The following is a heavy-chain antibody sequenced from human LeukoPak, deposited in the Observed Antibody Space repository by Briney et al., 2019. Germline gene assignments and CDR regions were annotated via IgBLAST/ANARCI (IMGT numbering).Heavy chain of an antibody. J-gene: IGHJ4*02. CDR2: VSGSGGNT. Sequence: PGGSLRLSCAVSGFTFSSYAMSWVRQAPGEGPEWVSAVSGSGGNTYYADSVKGRFTISRDNSKNTLYLQMNSLRAEDTALYYCAKGISGWFWGPFDYWGQGTVVTVSP. D-gene: IGHD6-19*01. CDR3: AKGISGWFWGPFDY. CDR1: GFTFSSYA. V-gene: IGHV3-23*01.